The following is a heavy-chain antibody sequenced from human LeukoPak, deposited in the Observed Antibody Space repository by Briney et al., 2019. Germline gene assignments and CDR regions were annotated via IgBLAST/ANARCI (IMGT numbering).Heavy chain of an antibody. CDR2: IRCDGSNK. J-gene: IGHJ3*02. Sequence: GGSLRLSCAASGFTFSSYEMNWVRQAPGKGLEWVASIRCDGSNKYYADSVKGRFTISRDNSKNTLYLQMNSLRAEDTAVYYCAKKTIVGATVDAFDIWGQGTMVTVSS. CDR3: AKKTIVGATVDAFDI. V-gene: IGHV3-30*02. CDR1: GFTFSSYE. D-gene: IGHD1-26*01.